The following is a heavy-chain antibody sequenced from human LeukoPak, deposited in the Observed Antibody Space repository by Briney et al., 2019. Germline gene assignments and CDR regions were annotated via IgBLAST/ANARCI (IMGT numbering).Heavy chain of an antibody. V-gene: IGHV4-59*08. CDR1: GGSISGYY. D-gene: IGHD6-19*01. CDR2: IYYSGST. Sequence: SESLSLTCTVSGGSISGYYWSWIRQPPGEGLEWIGYIYYSGSTNYNPSLKSRVTISVDTSKNQFSLKLGSVTAADTAVYYCARVPSSGWSNPAFDIWGQGTMVTVSS. J-gene: IGHJ3*02. CDR3: ARVPSSGWSNPAFDI.